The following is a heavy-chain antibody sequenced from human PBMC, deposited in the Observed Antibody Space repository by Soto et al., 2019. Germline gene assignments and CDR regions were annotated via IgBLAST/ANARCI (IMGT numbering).Heavy chain of an antibody. D-gene: IGHD1-26*01. CDR1: GGSISSYY. Sequence: SETLSLTCTVSGGSISSYYWSWIRQPPGKGLEWIGYIYYSGSTNYNPSLKSRVTISVDTSKNQFSLKLSSVTAADTAVYYCARVGGSYLIDYWGQGTLVTVSS. CDR3: ARVGGSYLIDY. CDR2: IYYSGST. J-gene: IGHJ4*02. V-gene: IGHV4-59*01.